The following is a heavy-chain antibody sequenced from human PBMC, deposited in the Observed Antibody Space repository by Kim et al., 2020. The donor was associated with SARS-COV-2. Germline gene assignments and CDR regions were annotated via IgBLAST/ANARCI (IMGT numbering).Heavy chain of an antibody. Sequence: PSGGSTSYAQKFQVRVAITTDTSTSTVYLELSSQRSEDTAVYYCARSGMDVWGQGTTVTVSS. CDR2: PSGGST. V-gene: IGHV1-46*01. CDR3: ARSGMDV. J-gene: IGHJ6*02.